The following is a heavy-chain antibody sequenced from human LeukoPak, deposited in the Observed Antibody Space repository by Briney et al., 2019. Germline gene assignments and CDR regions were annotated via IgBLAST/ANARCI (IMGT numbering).Heavy chain of an antibody. J-gene: IGHJ4*02. D-gene: IGHD6-6*01. CDR1: GGSISSGGYY. Sequence: SETLSLTCTVSGGSISSGGYYWSWIRQHPGKGLEWIGYIYYSGSTYYNPSLKSRVTISVDTSKNQFSLKLSSVTAADTAVYYCARDISEYSSFSPLYVFGYWGQGTLVTVSS. V-gene: IGHV4-31*03. CDR3: ARDISEYSSFSPLYVFGY. CDR2: IYYSGST.